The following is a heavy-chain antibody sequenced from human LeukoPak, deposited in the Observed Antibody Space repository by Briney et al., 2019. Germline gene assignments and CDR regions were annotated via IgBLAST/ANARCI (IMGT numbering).Heavy chain of an antibody. CDR3: ARAAVAGTLDY. J-gene: IGHJ4*02. CDR2: IYHSGST. Sequence: SQTLSLTCAVSGGSISSGGYSWSWIRQPPGKGLEWIGYIYHSGSTYYNPSLKSRVTISVDRSKNQFSLKLSSVTAADTAVYYCARAAVAGTLDYWAREPWSPSPQ. V-gene: IGHV4-30-2*01. D-gene: IGHD6-19*01. CDR1: GGSISSGGYS.